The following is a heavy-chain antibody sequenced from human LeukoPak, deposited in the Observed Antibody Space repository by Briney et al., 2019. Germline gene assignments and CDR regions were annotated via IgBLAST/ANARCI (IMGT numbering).Heavy chain of an antibody. D-gene: IGHD3-9*01. J-gene: IGHJ3*02. CDR2: IWYDGSNK. CDR3: SRHRRPYYYIMSGYDAFDI. CDR1: GFTFSSYG. Sequence: AVSLRLSCAASGFTFSSYGMHWVRQAPGKGLEWVAVIWYDGSNKYYEDSVKGRFTISRDNSKTTLYLQMNSLRAEDTAVYYCSRHRRPYYYIMSGYDAFDIWGQGTMVTVSS. V-gene: IGHV3-33*01.